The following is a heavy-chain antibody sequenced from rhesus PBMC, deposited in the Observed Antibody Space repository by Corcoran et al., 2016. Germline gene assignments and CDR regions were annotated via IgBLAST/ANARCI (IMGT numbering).Heavy chain of an antibody. CDR1: GGSISSSY. Sequence: QLQLQESGPGLVKPSETLSVTCAVSGGSISSSYWSWIRQAPGKGLGWIGYNYGSGSSHTYNPSTRRRVTLSVDTAKNPLSLKLSSVTAADTAVYYCARELGDWSPFDYWGQGVLVTVSS. J-gene: IGHJ4*01. D-gene: IGHD3-22*01. CDR3: ARELGDWSPFDY. V-gene: IGHV4-169*02. CDR2: NYGSGSSH.